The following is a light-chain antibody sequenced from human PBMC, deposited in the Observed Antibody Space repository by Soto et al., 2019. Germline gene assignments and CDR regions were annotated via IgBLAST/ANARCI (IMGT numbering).Light chain of an antibody. CDR3: AAWDDSLNGL. J-gene: IGLJ2*01. CDR2: SNN. CDR1: SSNIGSNT. Sequence: QPVLTQPPSASGTPGQRVTISCSGSSSNIGSNTVNWYQQLPGTAPKLLIFSNNQRPSGVPDRFSGSRSGTSASLAISGLQSEDEAEYYCAAWDDSLNGLFGGGTKLTVL. V-gene: IGLV1-44*01.